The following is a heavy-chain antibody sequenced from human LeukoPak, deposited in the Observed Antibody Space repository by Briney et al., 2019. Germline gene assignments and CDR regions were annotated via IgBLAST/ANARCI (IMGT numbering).Heavy chain of an antibody. CDR3: ARDSGAGWYYYYGMDV. CDR2: ISAYNGNT. Sequence: RASVKVSCKASGYTFTSYSISWVRQAPGQGLEWMGWISAYNGNTNYAQKLQGRVTMTTDTSTSTAYMELRSLRSDDTAVYYCARDSGAGWYYYYGMDVWGQGTTVTVSS. CDR1: GYTFTSYS. V-gene: IGHV1-18*01. D-gene: IGHD1-26*01. J-gene: IGHJ6*02.